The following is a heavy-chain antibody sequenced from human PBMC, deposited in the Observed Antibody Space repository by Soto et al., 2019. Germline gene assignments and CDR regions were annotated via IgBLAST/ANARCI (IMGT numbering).Heavy chain of an antibody. Sequence: SETLSLTCGVSGGSISSGGYSWNWIRQPPGKGLEWIGYIYQGGSSYYNPSLKSRVTISIDRSKNQFSLKLSSVTAADTAMYYCARAHYYYGMDVWGQGTTVTVSS. CDR2: IYQGGSS. CDR1: GGSISSGGYS. J-gene: IGHJ6*01. CDR3: ARAHYYYGMDV. V-gene: IGHV4-30-2*01.